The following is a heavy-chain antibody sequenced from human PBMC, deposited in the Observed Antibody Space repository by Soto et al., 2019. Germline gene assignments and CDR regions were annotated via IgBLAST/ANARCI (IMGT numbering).Heavy chain of an antibody. CDR2: IYSGGST. D-gene: IGHD2-2*01. CDR1: GFTVNSNY. Sequence: PGGSLRLSCAASGFTVNSNYMSWVRQAPGKGLEWVSVIYSGGSTYYADSVRGRFTISRENAKNSLYLQMNSLRAEDTAVYYCARGYCSSTGCYENWFGLWAQGTLVTVSS. V-gene: IGHV3-66*01. J-gene: IGHJ5*02. CDR3: ARGYCSSTGCYENWFGL.